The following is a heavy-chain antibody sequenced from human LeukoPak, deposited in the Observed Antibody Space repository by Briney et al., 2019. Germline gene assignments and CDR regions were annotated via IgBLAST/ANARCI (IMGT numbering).Heavy chain of an antibody. CDR1: GGSISSYY. V-gene: IGHV4-59*08. CDR2: IYYSGST. Sequence: SETLSLTCTVSGGSISSYYWSWIRQPPGKGPEWIGYIYYSGSTNYNPSLKSRVTISVDTSKNQFSLKLSSVTAADTAVYYCARHGGKLGLPNWFDPWGQGTLVTVSS. J-gene: IGHJ5*02. CDR3: ARHGGKLGLPNWFDP. D-gene: IGHD3-16*01.